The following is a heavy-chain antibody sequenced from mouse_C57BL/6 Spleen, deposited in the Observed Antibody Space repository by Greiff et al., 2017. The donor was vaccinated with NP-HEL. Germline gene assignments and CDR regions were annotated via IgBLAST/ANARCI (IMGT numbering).Heavy chain of an antibody. D-gene: IGHD1-1*01. CDR3: ARHKSSSYWYFDV. J-gene: IGHJ1*03. V-gene: IGHV2-6-1*01. CDR1: GFSLTSYG. CDR2: IWSDGST. Sequence: QVQLQQSGPGLVAPSQSLSITCPVSGFSLTSYGVHWVRQPPGKGLEWLVVIWSDGSTTYNSALKSRLSISKDNSKSQVFLKMNSRQTDDTAMYYCARHKSSSYWYFDVWGTGTTVTVSS.